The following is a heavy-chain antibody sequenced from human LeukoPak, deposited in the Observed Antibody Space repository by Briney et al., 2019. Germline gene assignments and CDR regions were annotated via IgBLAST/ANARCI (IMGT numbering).Heavy chain of an antibody. J-gene: IGHJ4*02. CDR1: GFTFSNAW. CDR2: IKSKTDGGTT. D-gene: IGHD3-22*01. Sequence: GGSLRLSCAASGFTFSNAWMGWVRQAPGKGLEWVGRIKSKTDGGTTDYAAPVKGRFTISRDDSKNTLYLQMNSLKTEDTAVYYCTTDPLWPYYYDSSGFDYWGQGTLVTVSS. CDR3: TTDPLWPYYYDSSGFDY. V-gene: IGHV3-15*01.